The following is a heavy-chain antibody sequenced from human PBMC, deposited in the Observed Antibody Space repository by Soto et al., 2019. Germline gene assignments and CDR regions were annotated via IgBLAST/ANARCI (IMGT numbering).Heavy chain of an antibody. CDR1: GYTFRAYP. CDR3: ARDTDLTLVTTLEY. J-gene: IGHJ4*02. D-gene: IGHD4-17*01. Sequence: ASVKFSCKASGYTFRAYPIYWVRQAPGQRLECMGWINASNGNARYSEKFEGRVTFTRDTSTTTAYMEFSSLRSEDTAVYFCARDTDLTLVTTLEYWGQGTPVTVSS. CDR2: INASNGNA. V-gene: IGHV1-3*01.